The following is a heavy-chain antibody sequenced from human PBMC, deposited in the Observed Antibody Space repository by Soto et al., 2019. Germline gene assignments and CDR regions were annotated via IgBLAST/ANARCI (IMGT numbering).Heavy chain of an antibody. CDR1: GYPFTNYD. D-gene: IGHD2-2*01. Sequence: ASVKVSCKASGYPFTNYDITWVRQATGQGLEWMGWMNFNSGNTGYARKFQDRVIMTRDTSIDTAYMELSRLSFEDTAVYYCARGKYCSSTSCWFDPWGQGTQVTVSS. CDR3: ARGKYCSSTSCWFDP. V-gene: IGHV1-8*01. CDR2: MNFNSGNT. J-gene: IGHJ5*02.